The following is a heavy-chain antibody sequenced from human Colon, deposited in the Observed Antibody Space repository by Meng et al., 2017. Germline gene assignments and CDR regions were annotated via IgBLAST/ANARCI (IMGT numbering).Heavy chain of an antibody. D-gene: IGHD3-22*01. CDR1: GFTFSSYT. Sequence: GESLKISCAASGFTFSSYTRHWVRQAPGKGLEWVAIISYDSSGKYYADSVKGRFTISRDSSKNTLYLQMNSLRAEDTAVYYCARDPPSGYYDSSGYDPTPPTLDYWGQGTVVTVSS. J-gene: IGHJ4*02. CDR2: ISYDSSGK. V-gene: IGHV3-30*04. CDR3: ARDPPSGYYDSSGYDPTPPTLDY.